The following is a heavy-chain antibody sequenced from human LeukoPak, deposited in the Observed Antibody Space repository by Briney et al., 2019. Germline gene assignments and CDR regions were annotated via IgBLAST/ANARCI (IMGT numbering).Heavy chain of an antibody. Sequence: GGSLRLSCAASGFTFSSYSVNWVRQAPGKGLEWVSYISSSSSTIYYADSVKGRFTISRDNAKNSLYLQMNSLRAEDTAVYYCARTKYCGDDCLNYFDYWGQGTLVTVSS. CDR1: GFTFSSYS. CDR2: ISSSSSTI. J-gene: IGHJ4*02. D-gene: IGHD2-21*02. CDR3: ARTKYCGDDCLNYFDY. V-gene: IGHV3-48*01.